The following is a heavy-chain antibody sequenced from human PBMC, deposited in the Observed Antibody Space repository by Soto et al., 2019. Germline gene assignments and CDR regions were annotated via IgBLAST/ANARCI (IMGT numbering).Heavy chain of an antibody. CDR2: IYHGGTT. J-gene: IGHJ4*01. CDR1: GYSIRSGSY. Sequence: SETLSLTCSVSGYSIRSGSYWGWIRQPPGKGPEWTASIYHGGTTFYNPSLKSRITISVDTSNNQFSLKLRSVTAADTAVYYCARVHVMVVAGSTFDYWGHGTLVTVSS. V-gene: IGHV4-38-2*02. CDR3: ARVHVMVVAGSTFDY. D-gene: IGHD6-19*01.